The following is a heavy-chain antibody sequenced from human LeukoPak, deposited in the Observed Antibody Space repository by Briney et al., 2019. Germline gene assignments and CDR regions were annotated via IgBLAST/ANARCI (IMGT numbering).Heavy chain of an antibody. V-gene: IGHV3-23*01. CDR2: ISSRGDST. Sequence: GGSLRLSCAASGFIFSNYAMSWVRQVPGRGLGWVSTISSRGDSTYAADSVKGRFTISRDNSKNSLYLQMNTVRAEDTAVYYCVKGPRPDITVAHTVENWGQGTLVTVSS. CDR3: VKGPRPDITVAHTVEN. D-gene: IGHD6-19*01. CDR1: GFIFSNYA. J-gene: IGHJ4*02.